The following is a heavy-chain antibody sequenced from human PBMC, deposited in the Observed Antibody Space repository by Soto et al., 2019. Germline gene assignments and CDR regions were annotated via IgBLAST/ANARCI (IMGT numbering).Heavy chain of an antibody. V-gene: IGHV6-1*02. CDR3: ARLIGNSWLDS. CDR2: TYYRSRRLT. Sequence: QVQLQQSGPGLVKPSQTLSLTCAISVDSVSTNESTWDWIRQSTSRGIEWLGRTYYRSRRLTDYALVVKSRIGINPATSNNQVSLQLTSVTPDDTTVYYCARLIGNSWLDSWGPGTLVTVSS. CDR1: VDSVSTNEST. J-gene: IGHJ5*01.